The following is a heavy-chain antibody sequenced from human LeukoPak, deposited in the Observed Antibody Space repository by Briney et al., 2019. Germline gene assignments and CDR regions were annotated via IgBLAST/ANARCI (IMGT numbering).Heavy chain of an antibody. CDR3: AGYDSSYDY. D-gene: IGHD3-22*01. CDR2: INPNSGGT. Sequence: ASVKVSCKASGYTFTGYYMHWGRQAPGQGLEWMGWINPNSGGTNYAQKFQGRVTMIRDTTISTAYSERSRLRSDDTTVYYCAGYDSSYDYWGQGTLVTVSS. V-gene: IGHV1-2*02. CDR1: GYTFTGYY. J-gene: IGHJ4*02.